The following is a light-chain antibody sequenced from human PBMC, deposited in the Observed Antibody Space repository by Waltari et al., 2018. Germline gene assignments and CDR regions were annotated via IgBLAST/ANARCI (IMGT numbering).Light chain of an antibody. CDR2: KSS. V-gene: IGKV1-5*03. Sequence: DIQMTQSPSTLSASVRARVTITCRASQSISSWLAWYQQKPGKAPKLLIYKSSSLESGVPSRFSGSGSGTEFTLTISSLQPDDFATYYCQQYNIYWTFGQGTKVEIK. J-gene: IGKJ1*01. CDR1: QSISSW. CDR3: QQYNIYWT.